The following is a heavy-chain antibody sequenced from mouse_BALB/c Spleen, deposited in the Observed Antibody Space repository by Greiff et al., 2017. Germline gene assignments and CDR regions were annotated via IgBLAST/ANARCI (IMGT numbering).Heavy chain of an antibody. J-gene: IGHJ3*01. CDR3: ARDKDGYDVWFAY. V-gene: IGHV2-9*02. D-gene: IGHD2-2*01. Sequence: QVQLQQSGPGLVAPSQSLSITCTVSGFSLTSYGVHWVRQPPGKGLEWLGVIWAGGSTNYNSALMSRLSISKDNSKSQVFLKMNSLQTDDTAMYYCARDKDGYDVWFAYWGQGTLVTVSA. CDR1: GFSLTSYG. CDR2: IWAGGST.